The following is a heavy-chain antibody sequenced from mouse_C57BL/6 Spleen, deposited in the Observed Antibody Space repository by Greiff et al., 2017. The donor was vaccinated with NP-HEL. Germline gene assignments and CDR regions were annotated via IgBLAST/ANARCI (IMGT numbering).Heavy chain of an antibody. D-gene: IGHD1-1*01. Sequence: QVQLQQSGAELVRPGSSVKLSCKDSYFAFMTSAMHWVKQRPGHGLGWIGSFTMYSDATEYCENFKGKATLTANTSSSTAYMEISSLTAEDSAVYYGAGGGNYEGWNFEVWGTGTTVTVSS. CDR1: YFAFMTSA. J-gene: IGHJ1*03. CDR2: FTMYSDAT. CDR3: AGGGNYEGWNFEV. V-gene: IGHV1-49*01.